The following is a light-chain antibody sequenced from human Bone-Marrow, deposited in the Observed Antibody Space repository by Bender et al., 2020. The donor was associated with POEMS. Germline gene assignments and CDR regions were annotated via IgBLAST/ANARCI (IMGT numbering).Light chain of an antibody. Sequence: QSVLTQPPSASGTPGQMVTISCSGGISNIGAHAVNWYQHLPGTAPKLLIYSSHRRPSEVPDRFSGSRSGTSASLAISGLQSEDEADYYCAVWDDSITGQVFGGGTKLTVL. CDR3: AVWDDSITGQV. J-gene: IGLJ3*02. CDR2: SSH. V-gene: IGLV1-44*01. CDR1: ISNIGAHA.